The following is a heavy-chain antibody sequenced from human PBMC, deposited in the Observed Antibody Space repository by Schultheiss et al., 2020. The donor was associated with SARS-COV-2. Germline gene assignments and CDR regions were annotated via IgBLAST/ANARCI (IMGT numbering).Heavy chain of an antibody. D-gene: IGHD2-2*01. CDR3: ARVRDVVVPAALYERYYYGMDV. CDR2: ISYDGSNK. J-gene: IGHJ6*02. Sequence: GGSLRLSCSASGFIFNTYAMHWVRQAPGKGLEWVAVISYDGSNKYYADSVKGRFTISRDNSKNTLYLQMNSLRAEDTAVYYCARVRDVVVPAALYERYYYGMDVWGQGTTVTVSS. CDR1: GFIFNTYA. V-gene: IGHV3-30-3*01.